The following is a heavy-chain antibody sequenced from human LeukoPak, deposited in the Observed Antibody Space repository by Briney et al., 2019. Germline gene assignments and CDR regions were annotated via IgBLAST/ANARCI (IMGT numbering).Heavy chain of an antibody. Sequence: SGTLSLTCTVSGGSINSYYWSWIRQPAGKGLEWIGRIYSSGSTNYNPSLKSRVSMSVDTSKNQFSLKLTSVTAADTAVYYCARGGKATVVTMWGQGILVTVSS. CDR2: IYSSGST. V-gene: IGHV4-4*07. CDR1: GGSINSYY. D-gene: IGHD4-23*01. J-gene: IGHJ4*02. CDR3: ARGGKATVVTM.